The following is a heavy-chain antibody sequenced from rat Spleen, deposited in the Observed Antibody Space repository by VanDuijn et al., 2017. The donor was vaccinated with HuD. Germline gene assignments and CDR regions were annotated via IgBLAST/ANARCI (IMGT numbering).Heavy chain of an antibody. Sequence: EVQLVESGGGLVQPGRSLKLSCAASGFTFSNYYMAWVRQAPTKGLEWVAYISTGGGSTYYRESVKGRFTISRDNAKSTLYLQMDSLRSEDTATYYCTTMYTTDLYVMDAWGQGASVTVSS. CDR2: ISTGGGST. V-gene: IGHV5-27*01. D-gene: IGHD1-6*01. CDR3: TTMYTTDLYVMDA. J-gene: IGHJ4*01. CDR1: GFTFSNYY.